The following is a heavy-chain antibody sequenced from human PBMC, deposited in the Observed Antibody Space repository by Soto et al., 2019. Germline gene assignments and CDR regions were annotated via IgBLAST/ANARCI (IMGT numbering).Heavy chain of an antibody. CDR1: GGSISSSSYY. CDR2: IYHSGST. D-gene: IGHD4-17*01. CDR3: ARVSTVVSGALDY. Sequence: QLQLQESGPGLVKPSETLSLTCAVSGGSISSSSYYWGWIRQPPGKGLECIGSIYHSGSTYYNPSLKSRVTISVDTSKNQFPLKLSSVTAADTAVYYCARVSTVVSGALDYWGQGTLVTVSS. V-gene: IGHV4-39*01. J-gene: IGHJ4*02.